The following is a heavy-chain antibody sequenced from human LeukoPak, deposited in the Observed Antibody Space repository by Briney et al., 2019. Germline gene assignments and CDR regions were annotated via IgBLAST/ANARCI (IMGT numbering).Heavy chain of an antibody. Sequence: GGSLRLSCAASGFTFSSYAMSWVRQAPGKGLEWVSAISGSGGSTYYADSVKGRFTISRDNSKNTLYLQMNSLRAEDTAVYYCAKYLPGLPCVFGEGNWFDPWGQGTLVTVSS. V-gene: IGHV3-23*01. CDR3: AKYLPGLPCVFGEGNWFDP. CDR2: ISGSGGST. D-gene: IGHD3-10*01. J-gene: IGHJ5*02. CDR1: GFTFSSYA.